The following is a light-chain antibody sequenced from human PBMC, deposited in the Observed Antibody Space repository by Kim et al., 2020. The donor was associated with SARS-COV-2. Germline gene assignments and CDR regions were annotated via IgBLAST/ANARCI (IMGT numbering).Light chain of an antibody. CDR2: VAS. Sequence: DIQMTQSPSTLSASVGDRVTITCRASQYISTWLAWYQQKAGKAPKVLISVASSLRSGVPSRFSGSGSGTEFTLTISSLQPDDFATYYCQHYNNLFGQGTKLEI. CDR3: QHYNNL. V-gene: IGKV1-5*01. J-gene: IGKJ2*01. CDR1: QYISTW.